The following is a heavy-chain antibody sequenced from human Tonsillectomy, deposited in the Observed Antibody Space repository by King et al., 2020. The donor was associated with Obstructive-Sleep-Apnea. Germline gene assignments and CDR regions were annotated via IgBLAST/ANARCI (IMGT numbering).Heavy chain of an antibody. CDR1: GFTFSDYY. CDR3: ARDRNEWEPTLGYFDY. D-gene: IGHD1-26*01. J-gene: IGHJ4*02. Sequence: VQLVESGGGLVKPGGSLRLSCAASGFTFSDYYMSWIRQAPGKGLEWVSYISSSGSTIYYADFVKGRFTISRDNAKNSLYLQMNSLRAEDTAVYYGARDRNEWEPTLGYFDYWGQGTLVTVSS. V-gene: IGHV3-11*01. CDR2: ISSSGSTI.